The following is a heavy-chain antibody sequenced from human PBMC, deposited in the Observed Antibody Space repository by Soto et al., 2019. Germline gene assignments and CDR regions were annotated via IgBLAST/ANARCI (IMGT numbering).Heavy chain of an antibody. V-gene: IGHV1-69*12. CDR1: GGTFSSYA. Sequence: QVQLVQSGAEVKKPGSSVKVSCKASGGTFSSYAISWVRQAPGQGLEWMGGIIPIFGTANYAQKFQGRVTITADESTSTAYMELSSLRSEDTAVYYCARDRPEYSSATRWGMDVWCQGTTVTVSS. CDR3: ARDRPEYSSATRWGMDV. D-gene: IGHD6-6*01. J-gene: IGHJ6*02. CDR2: IIPIFGTA.